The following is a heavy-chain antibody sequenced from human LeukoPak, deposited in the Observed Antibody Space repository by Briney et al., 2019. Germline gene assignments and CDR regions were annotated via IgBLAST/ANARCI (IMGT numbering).Heavy chain of an antibody. V-gene: IGHV5-51*01. CDR2: IYPGDSGT. J-gene: IGHJ4*02. CDR1: GYSFTSYW. CDR3: ARQTWLQSFDY. Sequence: GESLKISCKGSGYSFTSYWIGWVRQLPGKGLGWMGVIYPGDSGTRYSPSLQGQATISADKSISPAHLQWSSLKASDTAMYHCARQTWLQSFDYWGQGTLVTVSS. D-gene: IGHD5-24*01.